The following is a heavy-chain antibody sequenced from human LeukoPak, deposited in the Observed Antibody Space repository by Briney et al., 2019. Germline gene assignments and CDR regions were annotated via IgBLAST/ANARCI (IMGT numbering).Heavy chain of an antibody. J-gene: IGHJ6*02. CDR3: ARPFYYDSNGGEGMDV. CDR2: ITTSGTYI. Sequence: GGSLRLSCAASGFAFNFYAMSWVRQAPGKVLELVSSITTSGTYIYYADSVKGRFTISRDNAKNSLYLQMNSLRAEDTAVYYCARPFYYDSNGGEGMDVWGQGTTVTVSS. D-gene: IGHD3-22*01. CDR1: GFAFNFYA. V-gene: IGHV3-21*06.